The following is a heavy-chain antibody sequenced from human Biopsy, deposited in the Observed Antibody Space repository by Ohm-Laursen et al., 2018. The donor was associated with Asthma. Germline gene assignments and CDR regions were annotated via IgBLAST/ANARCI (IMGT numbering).Heavy chain of an antibody. V-gene: IGHV1-69*01. CDR1: GGTFSNFA. Sequence: SSVNVSCNAPGGTFSNFAISWVRQAPGQGLEWLGGIMTVFGTTNYAQKFQGRVTITADESTSTAYMEVTSLRSEDTAIYYCARCQVGYSSGWSLLLKKIYYSGMDVWGQGNAVTVSS. J-gene: IGHJ6*02. D-gene: IGHD6-19*01. CDR3: ARCQVGYSSGWSLLLKKIYYSGMDV. CDR2: IMTVFGTT.